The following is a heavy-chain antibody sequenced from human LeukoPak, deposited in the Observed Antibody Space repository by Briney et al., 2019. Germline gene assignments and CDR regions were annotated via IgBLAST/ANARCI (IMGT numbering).Heavy chain of an antibody. CDR3: ARRKGSSWSLASSYWYFDL. D-gene: IGHD6-13*01. CDR2: IYPGDSDT. CDR1: GYIFTSYW. V-gene: IGHV5-51*01. J-gene: IGHJ2*01. Sequence: GESLQISCKGSGYIFTSYWIGWVRPLPGKGLEWMGIIYPGDSDTRYSPSFQGQVTISADKSISTAYLQWSSLKASDTAMYYCARRKGSSWSLASSYWYFDLWGRGTLVTVSS.